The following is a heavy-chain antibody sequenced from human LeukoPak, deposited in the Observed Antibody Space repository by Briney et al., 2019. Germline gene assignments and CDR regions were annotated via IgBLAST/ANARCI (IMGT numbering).Heavy chain of an antibody. Sequence: PGGSQRLFCAASGFTFSSNWMSWVRQAPGNGLEWVANIKQDGSEKYYVDSVKGRFTISRDNAKNSLYLQMNSLRAEDTAVYYCARDIVVAVAAYFDHWGQGTLVTVSS. J-gene: IGHJ4*02. CDR1: GFTFSSNW. CDR3: ARDIVVAVAAYFDH. CDR2: IKQDGSEK. V-gene: IGHV3-7*01. D-gene: IGHD2-15*01.